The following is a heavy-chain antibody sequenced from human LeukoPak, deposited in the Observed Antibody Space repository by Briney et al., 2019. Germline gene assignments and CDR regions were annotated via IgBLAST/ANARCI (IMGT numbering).Heavy chain of an antibody. CDR1: GYSFNYYW. CDR3: ARRGYYYDSSGRSDAFDI. CDR2: IYPGDSDT. J-gene: IGHJ3*02. Sequence: GESLKISCKVSGYSFNYYWIAWVRQMPGKGLEWMGIIYPGDSDTRYSPSFQGQVTISADKSISTAYLQWSSLKASDTAMYYCARRGYYYDSSGRSDAFDIWGQGTMVTVSS. V-gene: IGHV5-51*01. D-gene: IGHD3-22*01.